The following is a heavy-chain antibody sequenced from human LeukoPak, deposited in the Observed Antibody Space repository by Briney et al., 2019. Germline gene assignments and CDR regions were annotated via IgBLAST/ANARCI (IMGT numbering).Heavy chain of an antibody. Sequence: PGGSLRLSCAASGFTFSSYSMNWVRQAPGKGLEWVSYIYTVGSTTYYADSVKGRFTISRDNAKNSLYLQMNSLRAEDTAVYYCARIREYHFDYWGQGTLVTVSS. CDR2: IYTVGSTT. CDR1: GFTFSSYS. V-gene: IGHV3-48*01. CDR3: ARIREYHFDY. J-gene: IGHJ4*02. D-gene: IGHD2-2*01.